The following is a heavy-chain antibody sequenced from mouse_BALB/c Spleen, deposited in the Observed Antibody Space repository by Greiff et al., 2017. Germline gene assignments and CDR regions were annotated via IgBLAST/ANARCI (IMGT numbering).Heavy chain of an antibody. J-gene: IGHJ4*01. Sequence: QVQLQQSGAELARPGASVKLSCKASGYTFTSYWMQWVKQRPGQGLEWIGAIYPGDGDTRYTQKFKGKATLTADKSSSTAYMQLSSLASEDSAVYYCARGGDGYAMDYWGQGTSVTVSS. CDR3: ARGGDGYAMDY. CDR1: GYTFTSYW. CDR2: IYPGDGDT. V-gene: IGHV1-87*01.